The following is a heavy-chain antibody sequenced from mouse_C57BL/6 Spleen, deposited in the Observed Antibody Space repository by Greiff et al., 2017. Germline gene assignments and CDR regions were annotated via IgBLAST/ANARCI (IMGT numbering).Heavy chain of an antibody. CDR2: INYDGSST. CDR1: GFTFSDYY. V-gene: IGHV5-16*01. J-gene: IGHJ4*01. Sequence: EVNLVESEGGLVQPGSSMKLSCTASGFTFSDYYMAWVRQVPEKGLEWVANINYDGSSTYYLDSLKSRFIISRDNAKNILYLQMSSLKSEDTATYYCAREWYYGTLYAMDYWGQGTSVTVSS. D-gene: IGHD1-1*01. CDR3: AREWYYGTLYAMDY.